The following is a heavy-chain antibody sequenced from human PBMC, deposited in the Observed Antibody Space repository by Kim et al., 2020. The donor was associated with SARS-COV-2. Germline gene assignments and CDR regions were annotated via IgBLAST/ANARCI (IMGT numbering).Heavy chain of an antibody. V-gene: IGHV3-30*04. D-gene: IGHD5-12*01. CDR3: ARRGGGNGGSGWFDP. CDR1: GLTFSDSV. CDR2: ISVDGGRE. Sequence: GGSLRLSCAVSGLTFSDSVMHWVRQAPGKGLEWLTCISVDGGREHYADSVEGRFTISRDNAENLLYLQMNNLRTEDTAVYYCARRGGGNGGSGWFDPGG. J-gene: IGHJ5*02.